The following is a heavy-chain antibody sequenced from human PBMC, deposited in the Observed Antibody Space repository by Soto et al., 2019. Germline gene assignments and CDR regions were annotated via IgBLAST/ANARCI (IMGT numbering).Heavy chain of an antibody. CDR3: ARDHCSTASCYFDP. J-gene: IGHJ5*02. D-gene: IGHD2-2*01. CDR1: GYTFSNYG. V-gene: IGHV1-18*01. CDR2: ISSYNGNT. Sequence: QVPLVQSGAEVKKPGASVKVSCKASGYTFSNYGISWVRQAPGQGLEWMGWISSYNGNTNYAQNLQGRVTMTTDTSTSTAYMELRSLISDDTAVYYCARDHCSTASCYFDPWGQGTLVTVSS.